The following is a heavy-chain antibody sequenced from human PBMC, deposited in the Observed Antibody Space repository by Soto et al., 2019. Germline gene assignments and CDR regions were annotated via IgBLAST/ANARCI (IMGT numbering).Heavy chain of an antibody. V-gene: IGHV3-23*01. CDR3: AIFLGSGGMDV. CDR1: VFTFISYA. CDR2: ISGSGGST. Sequence: GWSLRLSCAASVFTFISYAMSWVRQAPGKGLEWVSAISGSGGSTYYADSVKGRFTISRDNSKNTLYLQMNSLRAEDTAVYYCAIFLGSGGMDVWGQGTTVTVSS. D-gene: IGHD3-10*01. J-gene: IGHJ6*02.